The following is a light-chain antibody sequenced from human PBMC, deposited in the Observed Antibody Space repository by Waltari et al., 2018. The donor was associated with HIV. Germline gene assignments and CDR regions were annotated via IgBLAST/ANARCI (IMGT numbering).Light chain of an antibody. CDR2: KCN. V-gene: IGLV1-47*01. J-gene: IGLJ3*02. CDR3: AVCDESLDGWL. Sequence: QSELTQSPSASGTPGQRITISCSGSSSNIDSNYVYWYQQFPGATPKVLIYKCNERPSVVPDRISGSKSGTSASLLISGLRSDDEADYYCAVCDESLDGWLFGGGTKLTVL. CDR1: SSNIDSNY.